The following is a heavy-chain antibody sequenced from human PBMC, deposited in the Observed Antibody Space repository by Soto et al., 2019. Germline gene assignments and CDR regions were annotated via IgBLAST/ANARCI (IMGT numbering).Heavy chain of an antibody. CDR1: GYTFTGYY. J-gene: IGHJ6*02. CDR3: ARSPGYCISTSCYGHYYYGMDV. D-gene: IGHD2-2*01. Sequence: ASVKVSRKASGYTFTGYYMHWVRQAPGQGLEWMGWINPNSGGTNYAQKFQGWVTMTRDTSINTAYMELSRLRSDDTAVYYCARSPGYCISTSCYGHYYYGMDVWGQGTTVTVSS. CDR2: INPNSGGT. V-gene: IGHV1-2*04.